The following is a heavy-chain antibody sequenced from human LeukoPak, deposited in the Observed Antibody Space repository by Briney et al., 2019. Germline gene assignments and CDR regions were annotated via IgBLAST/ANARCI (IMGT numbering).Heavy chain of an antibody. CDR1: GFTFSSYA. V-gene: IGHV3-23*01. Sequence: GGSLRLSCAASGFTFSSYAMSWVRQAPGKGLEWVSAISGSGGGTYYADSVKGRSTISRDNSKNTLYLQMNSLRAEDTAVYYCAKGGWVGYCSSTSCYWGFDYWGQGTLVTVSS. CDR3: AKGGWVGYCSSTSCYWGFDY. CDR2: ISGSGGGT. D-gene: IGHD2-2*01. J-gene: IGHJ4*02.